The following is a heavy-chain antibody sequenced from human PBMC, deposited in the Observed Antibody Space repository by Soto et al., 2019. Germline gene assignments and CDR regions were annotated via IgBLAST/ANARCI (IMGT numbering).Heavy chain of an antibody. J-gene: IGHJ4*02. V-gene: IGHV2-26*01. CDR1: GFSLTNARMG. CDR2: IFSNDEK. D-gene: IGHD1-26*01. CDR3: PRHGRGVGARPLDY. Sequence: QVTLKESGPVLVKPTETLTLTCTVSGFSLTNARMGVTWIRQPPGKALEWLAHIFSNDEKSYSTSLKSRLTISRDTSKSQVVLTMTNMDPVDTATYYCPRHGRGVGARPLDYWGQGTLVTVSS.